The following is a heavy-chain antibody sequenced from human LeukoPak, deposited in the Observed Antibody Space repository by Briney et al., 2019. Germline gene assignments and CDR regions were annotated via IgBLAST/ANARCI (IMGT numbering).Heavy chain of an antibody. D-gene: IGHD3-10*01. CDR2: ISAYNGNT. J-gene: IGHJ4*02. CDR1: GYTFTSYG. V-gene: IGHV1-18*01. CDR3: ARERRSYYGSERRNDY. Sequence: ASVKVSCKASGYTFTSYGISWVRQAPGQGLEWMGWISAYNGNTNYAQKLQGRVTMTTDTSTSTAYMELRSLRSDDTAVYYCARERRSYYGSERRNDYWGQGTLVTVSS.